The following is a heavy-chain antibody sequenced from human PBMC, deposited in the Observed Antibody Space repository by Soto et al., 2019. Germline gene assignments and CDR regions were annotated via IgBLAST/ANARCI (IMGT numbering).Heavy chain of an antibody. CDR3: AKANKGYNWNGVDG. V-gene: IGHV3-23*01. CDR1: GLNFVVNFGAYA. CDR2: ISGSGATT. J-gene: IGHJ4*02. Sequence: EVQLLESGGDLVHSGASLRLSCAASGLNFVVNFGAYAMIWVRQAPGNGLEWVSTISGSGATTVYADSVKVRFIISRDTSKNTLYLQTDSLRAKDTAVYYCAKANKGYNWNGVDGWGQGSLFTVSS. D-gene: IGHD1-20*01.